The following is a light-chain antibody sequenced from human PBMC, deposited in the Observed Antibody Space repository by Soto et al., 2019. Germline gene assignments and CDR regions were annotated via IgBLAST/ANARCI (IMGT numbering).Light chain of an antibody. V-gene: IGLV2-23*02. CDR2: EVS. CDR1: SSDVGSYNF. CDR3: CSYADSTPVV. Sequence: QSALTQPASVSGSPGQSITISCTGTSSDVGSYNFVSWYQQHPGKAPKFIIYEVSKRPSGVSNRFSGSKSGSTASLTISGLQAEDEADYYCCSYADSTPVVFGGGTQLTVL. J-gene: IGLJ3*02.